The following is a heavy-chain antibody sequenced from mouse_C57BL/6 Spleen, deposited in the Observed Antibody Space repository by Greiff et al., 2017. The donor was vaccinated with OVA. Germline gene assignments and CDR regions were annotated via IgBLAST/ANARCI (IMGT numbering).Heavy chain of an antibody. J-gene: IGHJ2*01. Sequence: VQLQQSGAELVRPGTSVKVSCKASGYAFTNYLIEWVKQRPGQGLEWIGVINPGSGGTNSNEKFKGKATLTADKSSSTAYMQLSSLTSEDSAVYFCARSPYYGSSYGYYFDYWGQGTTLTVSS. D-gene: IGHD1-1*01. CDR3: ARSPYYGSSYGYYFDY. V-gene: IGHV1-54*01. CDR1: GYAFTNYL. CDR2: INPGSGGT.